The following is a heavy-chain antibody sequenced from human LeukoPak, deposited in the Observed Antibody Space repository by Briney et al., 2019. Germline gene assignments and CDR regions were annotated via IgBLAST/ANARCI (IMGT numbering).Heavy chain of an antibody. V-gene: IGHV3-74*01. D-gene: IGHD1-14*01. CDR3: ARANPADFNL. CDR1: EFTFSNYW. J-gene: IGHJ2*01. CDR2: IRYDGIVT. Sequence: PGGSLRLSCVASEFTFSNYWIHWVRQPPGKGLVWVSRIRYDGIVTNYADSVEGRFTISRDNAKNTVHLQMNRLRDDDTAVYYCARANPADFNLWGRGTLVTVSS.